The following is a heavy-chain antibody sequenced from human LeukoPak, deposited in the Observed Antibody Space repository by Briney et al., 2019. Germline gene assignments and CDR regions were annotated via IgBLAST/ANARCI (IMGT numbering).Heavy chain of an antibody. J-gene: IGHJ5*02. V-gene: IGHV1-46*02. CDR3: ARDGDYCVDP. CDR1: GYTINN. D-gene: IGHD2-15*01. Sequence: ASVKVSCKASGYTINNIHWVRQAPGQGLEWMGIINPSGGTSYAQKFQGRVTMTGDTSTRTVYMELRSLTSEDTAVYYCARDGDYCVDPWGQGTLVTVSS. CDR2: INPSGGT.